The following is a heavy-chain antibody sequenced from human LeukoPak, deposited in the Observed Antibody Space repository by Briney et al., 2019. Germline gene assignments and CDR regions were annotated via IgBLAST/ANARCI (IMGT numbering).Heavy chain of an antibody. D-gene: IGHD3-22*01. J-gene: IGHJ4*02. CDR3: ARGLYDSGDYYYGIRAYYFDQ. CDR2: INHSGRS. Sequence: SETLSLTCAVSGASFSGDYWSWLRQPPGKGLEWIAEINHSGRSNFNPSLQGRVTISVDTSKNQFSLNLSSVTAAGTARYYCARGLYDSGDYYYGIRAYYFDQWGQGTLVTVSS. CDR1: GASFSGDY. V-gene: IGHV4-34*01.